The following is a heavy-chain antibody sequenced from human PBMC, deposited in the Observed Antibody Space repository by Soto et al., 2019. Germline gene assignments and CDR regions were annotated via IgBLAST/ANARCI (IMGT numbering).Heavy chain of an antibody. V-gene: IGHV3-7*03. Sequence: GGSLRLSCAASGFTFSSYWMSWVRQAPGKGLEWVANIKQDGSEKYYVDSVKGRFTISRDNAKNSLYLQMNSLRAEDTAVYYCARVGLGYSYGSYYFDDWGQGTLVTVSS. J-gene: IGHJ4*02. CDR1: GFTFSSYW. D-gene: IGHD5-18*01. CDR3: ARVGLGYSYGSYYFDD. CDR2: IKQDGSEK.